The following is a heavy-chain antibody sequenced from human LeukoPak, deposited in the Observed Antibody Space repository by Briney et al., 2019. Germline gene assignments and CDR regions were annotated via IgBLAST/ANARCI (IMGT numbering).Heavy chain of an antibody. CDR2: INHSGST. D-gene: IGHD1-26*01. CDR3: ARVGSGDYGMDV. Sequence: SETLSLTCAVYGGXFSGYYWSWIRQPPGKGLEWIGEINHSGSTNYNPSLKSRVTISIDTSKNQFSLRLSSVTAADTAVYYCARVGSGDYGMDVWGQGTTVTVSS. V-gene: IGHV4-34*01. J-gene: IGHJ6*02. CDR1: GGXFSGYY.